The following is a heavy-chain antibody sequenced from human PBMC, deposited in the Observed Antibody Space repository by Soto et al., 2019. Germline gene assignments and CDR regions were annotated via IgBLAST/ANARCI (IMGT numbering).Heavy chain of an antibody. J-gene: IGHJ4*02. CDR3: ARTFLLIKDSNSSFDY. V-gene: IGHV4-34*01. Sequence: SETLSLTCAVYGGSFSGYYWSWIRQPPGKGLEWIGEINHSGSTNYNPSLKSRVTISVDTSKNQFSLKLSSVTAAVTSVYYCARTFLLIKDSNSSFDYWGQGTLVTVSS. D-gene: IGHD3-16*01. CDR1: GGSFSGYY. CDR2: INHSGST.